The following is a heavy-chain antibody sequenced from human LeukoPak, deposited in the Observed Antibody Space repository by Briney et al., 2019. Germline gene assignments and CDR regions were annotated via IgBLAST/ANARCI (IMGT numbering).Heavy chain of an antibody. Sequence: GGSLRLSCAASGFTFNDHGMSWVRQVPGRGLEWVANIKQDGSETYYVDSVEGRFTISRDNARNTLYLQMNSLRAEDSAVYYCVRDEGGMTTIGVTPDYWGQGTLVSVSS. CDR1: GFTFNDHG. CDR2: IKQDGSET. CDR3: VRDEGGMTTIGVTPDY. J-gene: IGHJ4*02. V-gene: IGHV3-7*01. D-gene: IGHD5-24*01.